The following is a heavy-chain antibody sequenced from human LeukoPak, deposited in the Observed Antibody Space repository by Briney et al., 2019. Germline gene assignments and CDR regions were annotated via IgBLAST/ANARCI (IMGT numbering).Heavy chain of an antibody. CDR2: IYYSGST. Sequence: NPSETLSLTCTVSGGSISTTGYYWAWIRQPPGKGLEWIASIYYSGSTYYNSSLKCRVTISVDTSKNQFSLKLSSVTAADTAVYYCASDKGYSNNYLDYWPQGTVHTVSS. V-gene: IGHV4-39*02. CDR3: ASDKGYSNNYLDY. D-gene: IGHD6-13*01. J-gene: IGHJ4*02. CDR1: GGSISTTGYY.